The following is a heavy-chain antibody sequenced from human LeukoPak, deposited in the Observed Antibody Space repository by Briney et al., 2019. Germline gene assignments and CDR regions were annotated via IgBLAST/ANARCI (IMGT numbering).Heavy chain of an antibody. CDR1: GGSINNYY. CDR2: IYYSGST. CDR3: ARLFYDSRGYYWFDP. V-gene: IGHV4-59*08. J-gene: IGHJ5*02. D-gene: IGHD3-22*01. Sequence: SETLSLTCTVSGGSINNYYWSWIRQPPGKGLEWIGYIYYSGSTNYNPSLKSRVTVSVDTSKNQFSLKLSSVTAADTAVYYCARLFYDSRGYYWFDPGAREPWSPSPQ.